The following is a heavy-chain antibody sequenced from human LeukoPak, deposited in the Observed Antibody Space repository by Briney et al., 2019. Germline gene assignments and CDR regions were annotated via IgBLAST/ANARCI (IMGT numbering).Heavy chain of an antibody. CDR1: GFTFSSYS. CDR2: ISSSSSTI. V-gene: IGHV3-48*01. D-gene: IGHD6-13*01. J-gene: IGHJ6*03. Sequence: PGGSLRLSCAASGFTFSSYSMNWVRQAPGKGLEWVSYISSSSSTIYYADSVKGRFTISRDNAKNSLYLQMNSLRAEDTAVYYCARDLRGIAAHGDYYYMDVWGKGTTVTVSS. CDR3: ARDLRGIAAHGDYYYMDV.